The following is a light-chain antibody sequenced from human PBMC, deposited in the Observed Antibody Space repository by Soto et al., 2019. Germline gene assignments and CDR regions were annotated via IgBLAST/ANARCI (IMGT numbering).Light chain of an antibody. V-gene: IGKV3-11*01. Sequence: ELVLTQSPATLSLSPGHRATLACRASQSVSCYLAWYPQKPGQAPRLLPSDAPTRATGIPARFSASGSGTYFTLTIGSLEPEDFAVYYCQQRSNRPRTFGQGTKLEIK. CDR3: QQRSNRPRT. CDR2: DAP. J-gene: IGKJ2*01. CDR1: QSVSCY.